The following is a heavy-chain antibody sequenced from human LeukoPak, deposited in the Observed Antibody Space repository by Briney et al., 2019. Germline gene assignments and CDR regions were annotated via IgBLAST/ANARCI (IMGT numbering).Heavy chain of an antibody. CDR1: GGSISGYS. CDR2: IYYSGRT. D-gene: IGHD3-3*02. CDR3: ARDISGGSHVFDI. J-gene: IGHJ3*02. Sequence: SETLSLTCTVSGGSISGYSWNWIRQPPGKGLEWIGSIYYSGRTNYNPSLESRVTISLDTSKNQFSLQLNSATAADTAVYYCARDISGGSHVFDIWGQGTMVTVYS. V-gene: IGHV4-59*08.